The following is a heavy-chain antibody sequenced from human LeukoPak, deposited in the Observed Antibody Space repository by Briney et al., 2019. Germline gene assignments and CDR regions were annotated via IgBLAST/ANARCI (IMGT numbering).Heavy chain of an antibody. J-gene: IGHJ4*02. CDR2: IYYSGST. Sequence: SETLSLTCTVSGGSISSYYWSWIRLPLGKGLEWIGYIYYSGSTNYNPSLKSRVTISVDTSKNQFSLKLSSVTAADTAVYYCARGLHFWSGYYGYYFDYWGQGTLVTVSS. V-gene: IGHV4-59*01. CDR3: ARGLHFWSGYYGYYFDY. D-gene: IGHD3-3*02. CDR1: GGSISSYY.